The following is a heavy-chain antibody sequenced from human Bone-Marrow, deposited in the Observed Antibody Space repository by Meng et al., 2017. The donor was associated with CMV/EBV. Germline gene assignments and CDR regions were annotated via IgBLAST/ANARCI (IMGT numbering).Heavy chain of an antibody. CDR2: IYYSGST. Sequence: CIVSGGSISSGGYYWSWNRQHPGKGLEWIGYIYYSGSTYYNPSLKSRVTISVDTSKNQFSLKLSSVTAADTAVYYCARVKMGYFDYWGQGTLVTVSS. V-gene: IGHV4-31*03. CDR3: ARVKMGYFDY. D-gene: IGHD2-8*01. J-gene: IGHJ4*02. CDR1: GGSISSGGYY.